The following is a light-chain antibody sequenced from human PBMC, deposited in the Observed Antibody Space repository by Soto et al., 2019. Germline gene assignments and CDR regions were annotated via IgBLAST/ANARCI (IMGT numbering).Light chain of an antibody. CDR2: DVS. V-gene: IGLV2-11*01. CDR1: SSDVGDYNY. CDR3: CSFAGSYTFWV. Sequence: QSVLTQPRSVSGSPGQSVTISCTGTSSDVGDYNYVSWYQQYPGKAPKLVIYDVSKRPSGVAGRFSGSKSGNTASLTISGLQAEDEAEYYCCSFAGSYTFWVFGGGTKVTVL. J-gene: IGLJ3*02.